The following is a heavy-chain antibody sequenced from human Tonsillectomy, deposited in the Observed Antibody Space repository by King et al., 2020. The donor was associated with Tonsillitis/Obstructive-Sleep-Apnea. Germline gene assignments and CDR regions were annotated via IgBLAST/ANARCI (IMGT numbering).Heavy chain of an antibody. Sequence: QVQLVESGAEVKKPGASVKVSCTASGYTFTSYGISWVRQAPGQGLEWMGWISAYNGNTNYAQKLQGRVTMTTDTSTSTAYMELRSLRSDDTAVYYCAREKYYYGSGSYYYFDYWGQGTLVTVSS. CDR1: GYTFTSYG. CDR3: AREKYYYGSGSYYYFDY. CDR2: ISAYNGNT. D-gene: IGHD3-10*01. J-gene: IGHJ4*02. V-gene: IGHV1-18*01.